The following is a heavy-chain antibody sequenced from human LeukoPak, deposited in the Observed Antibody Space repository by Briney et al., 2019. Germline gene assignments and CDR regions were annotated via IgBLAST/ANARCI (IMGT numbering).Heavy chain of an antibody. Sequence: GGSLRLSCAASTFTFTSYWMSWVRQAPGKGLEWVAKINKDGSEKYYADSVKGRFTISRDNAKNSLYLQMNSLRAEDTAVYYCARGGARAITPLDYWGQGTLVTVSS. CDR1: TFTFTSYW. CDR3: ARGGARAITPLDY. CDR2: INKDGSEK. D-gene: IGHD1-14*01. J-gene: IGHJ4*02. V-gene: IGHV3-7*01.